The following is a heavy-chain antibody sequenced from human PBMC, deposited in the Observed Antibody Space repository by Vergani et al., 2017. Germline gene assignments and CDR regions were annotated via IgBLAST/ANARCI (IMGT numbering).Heavy chain of an antibody. CDR2: IIPILGIA. Sequence: QVQLVQSGAEVKKPGSSVKVSCKASGGTFSSYTISWVRQAPGQGLEWMGRIIPILGIANYAQKFQGRVTITADKSTSTAYMELSSLRSEDTAVYYCARDADLGYCSSTSCDDNWFDPWGQGTLVTVSS. CDR3: ARDADLGYCSSTSCDDNWFDP. J-gene: IGHJ5*02. CDR1: GGTFSSYT. D-gene: IGHD2-2*01. V-gene: IGHV1-69*08.